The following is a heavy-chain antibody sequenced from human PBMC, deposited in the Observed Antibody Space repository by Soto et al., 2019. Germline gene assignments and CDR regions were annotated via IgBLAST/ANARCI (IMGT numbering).Heavy chain of an antibody. V-gene: IGHV1-18*01. Sequence: QVRLVQSAGEVKKPGASVKVSCKTSGYTFIRYGITWVRQAPGQGLEWMGWISPYNDYTNYGQKFQGRVTMTADTSTTTVYLALRPLLSDNAAAYSCARGGLSVGVWGKLSNSVWDVWCQGATGSVSS. J-gene: IGHJ6*02. D-gene: IGHD3-16*01. CDR2: ISPYNDYT. CDR3: ARGGLSVGVWGKLSNSVWDV. CDR1: GYTFIRYG.